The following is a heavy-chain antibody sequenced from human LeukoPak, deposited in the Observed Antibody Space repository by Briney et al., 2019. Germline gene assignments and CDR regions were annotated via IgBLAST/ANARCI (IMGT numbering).Heavy chain of an antibody. D-gene: IGHD2-2*01. CDR2: IIPIFGTA. CDR3: ARGGIGYCSSTSCFEPEV. V-gene: IGHV1-69*13. CDR1: GGTFSSYA. Sequence: SVKVSCKASGGTFSSYAISWVRQAPGQGLEWMGGIIPIFGTANYAQKFQGRVTITADESTCTAYMELSSLRSEDTAVYYCARGGIGYCSSTSCFEPEVWGQGTTVTVSS. J-gene: IGHJ6*02.